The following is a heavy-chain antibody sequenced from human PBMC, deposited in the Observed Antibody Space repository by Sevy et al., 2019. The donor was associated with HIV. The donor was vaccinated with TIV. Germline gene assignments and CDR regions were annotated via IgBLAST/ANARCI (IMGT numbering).Heavy chain of an antibody. CDR2: IYYSGST. V-gene: IGHV4-39*01. Sequence: SETLSLTCTVSGGSISSSSYYWGWIRQPPGKGLEWIGSIYYSGSTYYNPSLKSRVTISVDTSKNQFSLKLGSVTAADTAVYYCARHRDYYDSSGYYYLMNAFDIWGQGTMVTVSS. CDR3: ARHRDYYDSSGYYYLMNAFDI. J-gene: IGHJ3*02. D-gene: IGHD3-22*01. CDR1: GGSISSSSYY.